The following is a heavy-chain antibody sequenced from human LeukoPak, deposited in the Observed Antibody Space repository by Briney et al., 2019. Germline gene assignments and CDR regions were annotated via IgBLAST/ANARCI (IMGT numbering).Heavy chain of an antibody. CDR1: GFTFSSHE. J-gene: IGHJ4*02. CDR2: ISSSGGTI. CDR3: ARDPPFIIGTTFFDY. Sequence: PGGSLRLSCAASGFTFSSHEMNWVRQAPGKGLEWVSYISSSGGTIYYADSVKGRFTISRDNAKNSLYLQMNSLRAEDTAVYYCARDPPFIIGTTFFDYWGQGTLVTVSS. D-gene: IGHD1-20*01. V-gene: IGHV3-48*03.